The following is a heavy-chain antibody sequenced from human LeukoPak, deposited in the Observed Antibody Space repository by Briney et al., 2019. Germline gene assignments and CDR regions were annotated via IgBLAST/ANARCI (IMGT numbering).Heavy chain of an antibody. J-gene: IGHJ3*02. CDR2: IWYDGSNK. D-gene: IGHD2-15*01. V-gene: IGHV3-33*06. CDR3: AKDSGCSVNIRVNAFDI. Sequence: PGGSLRLSCAASGFTFSSYGMHWVRQAPGKGLEWVAVIWYDGSNKYYADSVKGRFTISRDNSKNTLYLQMNSLRADDTAVYYYAKDSGCSVNIRVNAFDIWGQGTMVTVSS. CDR1: GFTFSSYG.